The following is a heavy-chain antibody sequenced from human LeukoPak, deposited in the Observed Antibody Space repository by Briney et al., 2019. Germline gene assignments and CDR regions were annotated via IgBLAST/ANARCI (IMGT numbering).Heavy chain of an antibody. J-gene: IGHJ4*02. D-gene: IGHD1-26*01. V-gene: IGHV3-21*04. Sequence: PGGSLRLSCAASGFTFSSYSMNWVRQAPGKGLEWVSSISSSSSYIYYADSVKGRFTISRDNAKNSLYLQMNSLRAEDTAVYYCARGGDIYSGSYWGFDYWGQGTLVTVSS. CDR3: ARGGDIYSGSYWGFDY. CDR2: ISSSSSYI. CDR1: GFTFSSYS.